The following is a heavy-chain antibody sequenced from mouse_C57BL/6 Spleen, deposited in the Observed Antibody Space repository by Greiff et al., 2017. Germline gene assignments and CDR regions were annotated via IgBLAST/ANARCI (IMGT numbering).Heavy chain of an antibody. D-gene: IGHD1-1*01. J-gene: IGHJ2*01. Sequence: VQLQQSGTVLARPGASVKISCKTSGYTFTSYWMHWVKQRPGQGLEWIGAIYPGNSDTSYNQKFKGKAKLTAVTSASTAYMELSSLTNEDSAVYYCTRWVITTVVAGYYFDYWGQGTTLTVSS. V-gene: IGHV1-5*01. CDR3: TRWVITTVVAGYYFDY. CDR2: IYPGNSDT. CDR1: GYTFTSYW.